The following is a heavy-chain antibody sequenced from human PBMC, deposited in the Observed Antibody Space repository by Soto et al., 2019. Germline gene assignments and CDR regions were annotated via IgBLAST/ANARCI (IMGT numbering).Heavy chain of an antibody. Sequence: QLQLQESGPGLVKPSETLSLTCTVSGGSISSSSYYWGWIRQPPGKGLEWIGSIYYSGSTYYNPSLKSRVTISVDTSKNQFSLKLSSVTAADTAVYYCARHPRGYCSSTSCYTFDYWGQGTLVTVSS. CDR1: GGSISSSSYY. CDR2: IYYSGST. V-gene: IGHV4-39*01. D-gene: IGHD2-2*01. J-gene: IGHJ4*02. CDR3: ARHPRGYCSSTSCYTFDY.